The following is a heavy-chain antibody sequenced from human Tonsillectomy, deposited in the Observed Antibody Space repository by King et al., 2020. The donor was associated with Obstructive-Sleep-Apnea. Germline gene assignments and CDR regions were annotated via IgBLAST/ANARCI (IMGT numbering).Heavy chain of an antibody. Sequence: VQLVESGGALAQPGEFLRLSCAASGVTFSNFDMHWVRQIIGKGLECVSAIGAAGDTYSLVFVKVRFTISRDNAKNSLYLQRNSLRDGDTAVYYCARSVGGSLKGPFDYLGQGTLVIVSS. CDR3: ARSVGGSLKGPFDY. D-gene: IGHD1-26*01. V-gene: IGHV3-13*01. CDR1: GVTFSNFD. J-gene: IGHJ4*02. CDR2: IGAAGDT.